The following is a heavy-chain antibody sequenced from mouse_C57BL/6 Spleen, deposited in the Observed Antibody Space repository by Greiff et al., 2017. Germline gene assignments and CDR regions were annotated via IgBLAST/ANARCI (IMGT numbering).Heavy chain of an antibody. CDR2: IYPGDGDT. Sequence: QVQLQQSGPELVKPGASVKISCKASGYAFSSSWMNWVKQRPGKGLEWIGRIYPGDGDTNYNGKFKGKATLTADKSSSTAYMQLSSLTSEDSAVYFCAISGAGYAMDYWGQGTSVTVSS. V-gene: IGHV1-82*01. CDR3: AISGAGYAMDY. CDR1: GYAFSSSW. D-gene: IGHD4-1*01. J-gene: IGHJ4*01.